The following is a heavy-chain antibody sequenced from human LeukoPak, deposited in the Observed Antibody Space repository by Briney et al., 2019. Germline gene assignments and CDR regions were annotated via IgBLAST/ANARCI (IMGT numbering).Heavy chain of an antibody. D-gene: IGHD6-6*01. CDR2: ISYDGSNK. J-gene: IGHJ4*02. V-gene: IGHV3-30*03. CDR3: ARVPKYSSSSVDY. CDR1: GFTFSSYG. Sequence: PGGSLRLSCAASGFTFSSYGMHWVRQDPGKGLEWVAVISYDGSNKYYADSVKGRFTISRDNSKNTLYLQMNSLRAEDTAVYYCARVPKYSSSSVDYWGQGTLVTVSS.